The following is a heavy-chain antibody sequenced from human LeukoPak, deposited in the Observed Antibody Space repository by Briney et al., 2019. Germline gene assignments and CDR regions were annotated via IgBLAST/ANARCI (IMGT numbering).Heavy chain of an antibody. J-gene: IGHJ4*02. V-gene: IGHV1-69*06. CDR2: IIPIFGTA. Sequence: PRASVKVSCKASGGTFSSYAISWVRQAPGQGLEWMGGIIPIFGTANYAQKFQGRVTITADKSTSTAYMELSSLRSEDTAVYYCARDGPDILTGYYRGTPYYWGQGTLVTVSS. D-gene: IGHD3-9*01. CDR3: ARDGPDILTGYYRGTPYY. CDR1: GGTFSSYA.